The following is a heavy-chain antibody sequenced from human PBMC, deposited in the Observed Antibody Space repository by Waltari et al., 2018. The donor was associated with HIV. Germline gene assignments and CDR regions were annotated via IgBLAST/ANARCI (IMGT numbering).Heavy chain of an antibody. V-gene: IGHV3-9*01. CDR1: GLSFYDYA. Sequence: EVLLVESGGGLVQPGRSLRLSCTVYGLSFYDYAMHWVRQAPGKGLEWVSTIAWNSASVGYADSVKGRFTISRDNGKNSLYLQMNSLRPEDTALYHCAKFADYGSGSWALLDVWGQGTTVTVSS. D-gene: IGHD3-10*01. CDR2: IAWNSASV. J-gene: IGHJ6*02. CDR3: AKFADYGSGSWALLDV.